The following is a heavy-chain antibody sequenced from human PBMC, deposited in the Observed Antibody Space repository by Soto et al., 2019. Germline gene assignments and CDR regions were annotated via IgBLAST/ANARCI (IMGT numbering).Heavy chain of an antibody. CDR1: GGSISSGGYS. Sequence: PSETLSLTCAVSGGSISSGGYSWSWILQSPGKGLEWIGYIYYAGTTTYNPSLKSRITISLDTSRNEVSLKLNSVTAADTAVYYCARLGAYYQALDSWGRGTLVTVSS. CDR2: IYYAGTT. J-gene: IGHJ4*02. D-gene: IGHD3-22*01. CDR3: ARLGAYYQALDS. V-gene: IGHV4-61*08.